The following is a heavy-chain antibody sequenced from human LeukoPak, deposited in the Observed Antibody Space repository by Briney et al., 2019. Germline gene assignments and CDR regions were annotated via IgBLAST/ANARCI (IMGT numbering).Heavy chain of an antibody. CDR3: ARESAAAGSGHWYFDL. Sequence: PPGGSLRLSCAASGFTFSTYDMHWVRQVAGRGLEWVSGIDIGGDTYYPGSVKGRFTISRENAKNSLYLQMNSLSVGDTAVYYCARESAAAGSGHWYFDLWGRGTLVTVSS. CDR1: GFTFSTYD. D-gene: IGHD6-13*01. J-gene: IGHJ2*01. CDR2: IDIGGDT. V-gene: IGHV3-13*04.